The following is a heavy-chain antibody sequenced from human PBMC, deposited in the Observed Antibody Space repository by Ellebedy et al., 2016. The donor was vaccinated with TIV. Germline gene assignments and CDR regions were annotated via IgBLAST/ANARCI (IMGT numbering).Heavy chain of an antibody. CDR1: GFTFSNYW. D-gene: IGHD6-19*01. J-gene: IGHJ4*02. V-gene: IGHV3-7*01. CDR2: INQDGSER. Sequence: GESLKISCAASGFTFSNYWMTWVRQAPGKGLEWVANINQDGSERHYVDSVKGRFAISRDNAKNSLYLQMNSLTAEDTAVYYCARDQWLGRAYYFDYWGQGTLVTVSS. CDR3: ARDQWLGRAYYFDY.